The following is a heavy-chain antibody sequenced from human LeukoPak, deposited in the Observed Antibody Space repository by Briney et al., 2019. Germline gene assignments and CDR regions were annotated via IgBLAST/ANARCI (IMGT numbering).Heavy chain of an antibody. CDR3: ARGDREPMVRENWFDP. D-gene: IGHD3-10*01. CDR2: IYHSGST. Sequence: SETLSLTCTVSGYSISSGYYWGWIRQPPGKGLEWIGSIYHSGSTYYNPSLKSRVTISVDTSKNQFSLKLSSVTAADTAVYYCARGDREPMVRENWFDPWGQGTLVTVSS. J-gene: IGHJ5*02. CDR1: GYSISSGYY. V-gene: IGHV4-38-2*02.